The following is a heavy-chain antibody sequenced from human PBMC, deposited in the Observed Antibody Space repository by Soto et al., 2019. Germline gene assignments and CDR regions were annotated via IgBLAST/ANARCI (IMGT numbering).Heavy chain of an antibody. CDR1: GFTFSSYA. CDR3: AKWGYSSGWYSTYYYYGMDV. J-gene: IGHJ6*02. CDR2: ISGSGGST. V-gene: IGHV3-23*01. D-gene: IGHD6-19*01. Sequence: EVQLLESGGGLVQPGGSLRLSCAASGFTFSSYAMSWVRQAPGKGLEWVSAISGSGGSTYYADSVKGRFTISRDNSKNTLYLQMNSLRAEDTAVYYCAKWGYSSGWYSTYYYYGMDVWGQGTTVTVSS.